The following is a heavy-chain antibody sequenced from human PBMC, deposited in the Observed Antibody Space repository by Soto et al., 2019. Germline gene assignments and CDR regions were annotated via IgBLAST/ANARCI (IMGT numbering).Heavy chain of an antibody. CDR3: ARCMGYDGSGYAFFDS. CDR2: VSSSSSYI. Sequence: EVPLVESGGGLVKPGGSLSLSCAASGFTFSGHTVNWIRQAPGKGLEWVSSVSSSSSYIYYADSVKGRFTVSRDNAEKSLYLQMNSLRAEDTAIYYCARCMGYDGSGYAFFDSWGQGTLVTVSS. J-gene: IGHJ4*02. CDR1: GFTFSGHT. D-gene: IGHD3-10*01. V-gene: IGHV3-21*01.